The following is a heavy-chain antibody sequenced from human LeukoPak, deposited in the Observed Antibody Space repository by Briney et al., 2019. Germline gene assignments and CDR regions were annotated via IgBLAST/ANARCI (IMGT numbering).Heavy chain of an antibody. CDR3: ARHGRYCSSTSCYAGQLSSGWYRGFDY. CDR2: ISSSSSYI. CDR1: GFTFSSYS. J-gene: IGHJ4*02. V-gene: IGHV3-21*01. Sequence: GGSLRLSCAASGFTFSSYSMNWVRQAPGKGLEWVSSISSSSSYIYYADSVKGRFTISRDNAKNSLYLQMNSLRAEDTAVYYCARHGRYCSSTSCYAGQLSSGWYRGFDYWGQGTLVTVSS. D-gene: IGHD2-2*01.